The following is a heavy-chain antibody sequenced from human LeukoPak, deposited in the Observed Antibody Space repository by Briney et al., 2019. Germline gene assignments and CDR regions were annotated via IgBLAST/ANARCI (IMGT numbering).Heavy chain of an antibody. CDR1: GFTLSSYW. D-gene: IGHD2-15*01. CDR3: ARGSSVVGLD. CDR2: INGDGSST. V-gene: IGHV3-74*01. J-gene: IGHJ4*02. Sequence: SGGSLRLSCAASGFTLSSYWMHWGRQAPGKGLVWVSRINGDGSSTSYADSVKGRFTISRDSAKNTLYLQMNSLRAEDTAVYYCARGSSVVGLDWGQGTLVTVSS.